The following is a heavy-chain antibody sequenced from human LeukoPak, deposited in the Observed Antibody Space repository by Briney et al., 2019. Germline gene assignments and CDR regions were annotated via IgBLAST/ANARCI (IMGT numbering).Heavy chain of an antibody. V-gene: IGHV1-2*02. CDR2: INPNSGGT. Sequence: ASVKVSCKASGYTFTGYYMHWVRQAPGQGLEWMGWINPNSGGTNYAQKFQGRVTMTRDTSISTAYMELSRLRSDDTAVYYCARDQGYDILTGPYNWFDHWGQGTLVTVSS. J-gene: IGHJ5*02. CDR1: GYTFTGYY. CDR3: ARDQGYDILTGPYNWFDH. D-gene: IGHD3-9*01.